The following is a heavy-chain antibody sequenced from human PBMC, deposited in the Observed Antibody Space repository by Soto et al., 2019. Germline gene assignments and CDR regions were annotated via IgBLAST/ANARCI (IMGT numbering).Heavy chain of an antibody. CDR3: AREPQPDIVVVPAATRPAFDI. D-gene: IGHD2-2*01. V-gene: IGHV1-8*01. CDR2: MNPNSGNT. Sequence: QVQLVQSGAEVKKPGASVKVSCKASGYTFTSYDINWVRQATGQGLEWMGWMNPNSGNTGYAQKFQGRVTMTRNTSISTAYMELSSLRSEDTAVYYCAREPQPDIVVVPAATRPAFDIWGQGTMVTVSS. CDR1: GYTFTSYD. J-gene: IGHJ3*02.